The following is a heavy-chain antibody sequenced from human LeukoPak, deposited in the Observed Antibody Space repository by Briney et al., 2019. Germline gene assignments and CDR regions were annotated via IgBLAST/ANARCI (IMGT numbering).Heavy chain of an antibody. Sequence: GESLKISCKASGYSFTSYWIGWVRRMPGKGLEWVGIIYPGDSNTRYSPSLQGQVTISADKSSSTAYLQWSSLEASDTAIYYCASGRDMAHWGQGTLVTVSS. J-gene: IGHJ4*02. CDR3: ASGRDMAH. D-gene: IGHD5-24*01. CDR2: IYPGDSNT. CDR1: GYSFTSYW. V-gene: IGHV5-51*01.